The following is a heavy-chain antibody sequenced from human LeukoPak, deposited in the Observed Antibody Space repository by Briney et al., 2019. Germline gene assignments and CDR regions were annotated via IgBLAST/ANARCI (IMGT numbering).Heavy chain of an antibody. D-gene: IGHD2-15*01. V-gene: IGHV4-59*08. CDR2: IYYSGST. CDR3: ARLRVVRGLGMDV. CDR1: GVSISSYY. J-gene: IGHJ6*02. Sequence: PSETLSLTCTVSGVSISSYYWSWIRQPPGKGLEWIGYIYYSGSTNYNPSLKSRVTISVDTSKNQFSLKLSSVTAADTAVYYCARLRVVRGLGMDVWGQGTTVTVSS.